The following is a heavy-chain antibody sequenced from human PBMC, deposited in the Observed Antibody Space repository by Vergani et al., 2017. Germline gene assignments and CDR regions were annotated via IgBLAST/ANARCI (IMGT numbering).Heavy chain of an antibody. D-gene: IGHD3-10*01. V-gene: IGHV1-69*13. J-gene: IGHJ4*02. CDR3: AXDTRKGFGEVLPDY. Sequence: QVQLVQSVAEVKKPGSSVKVSCKASGGTFSSYAISWVRQAPGQGLEWMGRIIPIFGTANYAQKFQGRVTITADESTSTAYMELSSLRSEDTAVYYCAXDTRKGFGEVLPDYWGQGTLVTVSS. CDR2: IIPIFGTA. CDR1: GGTFSSYA.